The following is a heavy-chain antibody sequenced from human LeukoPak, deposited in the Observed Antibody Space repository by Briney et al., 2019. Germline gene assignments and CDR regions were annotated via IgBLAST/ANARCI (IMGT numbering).Heavy chain of an antibody. CDR3: ARDNYDFWSGYYYYYYYYMDV. CDR1: GFTFSSYS. D-gene: IGHD3-3*01. J-gene: IGHJ6*03. Sequence: PGGSLRLSCAASGFTFSSYSMNWVRQAPGKGLEWVSYISSSSSTIYYADSVKGRFTISRDNAKSSLYLQMNSLRAEDTAVYYCARDNYDFWSGYYYYYYYYMDVWGKGTTVTVSS. V-gene: IGHV3-48*01. CDR2: ISSSSSTI.